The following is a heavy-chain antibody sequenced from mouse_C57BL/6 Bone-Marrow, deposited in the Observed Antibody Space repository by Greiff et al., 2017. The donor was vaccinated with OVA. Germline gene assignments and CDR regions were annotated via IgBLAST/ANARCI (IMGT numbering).Heavy chain of an antibody. CDR2: ISSGGSYT. D-gene: IGHD2-3*01. J-gene: IGHJ3*01. Sequence: EVKLVESGGDLVKPGGSLKLSCAASGFTFSSYGMSWVRQTPDKRLEWVATISSGGSYTYYPDSVKGRFTISRDNAKNTLYLQMSSLKSEDTAMYYCARNDYYFAYWGQGTLVTVSA. CDR1: GFTFSSYG. V-gene: IGHV5-6*01. CDR3: ARNDYYFAY.